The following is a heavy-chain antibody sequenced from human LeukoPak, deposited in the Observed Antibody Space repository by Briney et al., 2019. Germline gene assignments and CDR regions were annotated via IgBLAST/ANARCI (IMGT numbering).Heavy chain of an antibody. V-gene: IGHV4-4*08. CDR1: GGHIDSFF. D-gene: IGHD2-21*01. J-gene: IGHJ4*02. CDR3: ASGACLLIDY. CDR2: IENSGST. Sequence: SETLSLTCTVSGGHIDSFFWNWIRQPPGKGLEWIGYIENSGSTKYSPSLKRRITMSRDTSKKQFSLKLTSVTAADTAMYYCASGACLLIDYWGQGTLVSVSS.